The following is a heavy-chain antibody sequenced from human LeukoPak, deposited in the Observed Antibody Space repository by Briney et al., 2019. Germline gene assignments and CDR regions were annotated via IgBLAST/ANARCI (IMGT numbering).Heavy chain of an antibody. CDR1: GGSFSGYY. CDR2: INHSGST. J-gene: IGHJ4*02. V-gene: IGHV4-34*01. Sequence: PSETLSLTCAVYGGSFSGYYWSWTRQPPGKGLEWIGEINHSGSTNYNPSLKSRVTISVDTSKNQFSLKLSSVTAADTAVYYCARGRVATMDWGQGTLVTVSS. CDR3: ARGRVATMD. D-gene: IGHD5-24*01.